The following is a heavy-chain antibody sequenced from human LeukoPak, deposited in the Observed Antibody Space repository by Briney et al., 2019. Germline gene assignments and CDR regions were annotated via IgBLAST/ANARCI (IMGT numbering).Heavy chain of an antibody. CDR2: ISGSGGST. Sequence: GGSLTFSCAASGFIFSSYGMSWVRQAPGKGLEWVSIISGSGGSTFYADSVKGRFTISRDNSKNTLYLQMNRLRAEDTAVYYCAKGGSGSYHYYFGMDVWGQGTTVSVSS. CDR3: AKGGSGSYHYYFGMDV. J-gene: IGHJ6*02. V-gene: IGHV3-23*01. CDR1: GFIFSSYG. D-gene: IGHD3-10*01.